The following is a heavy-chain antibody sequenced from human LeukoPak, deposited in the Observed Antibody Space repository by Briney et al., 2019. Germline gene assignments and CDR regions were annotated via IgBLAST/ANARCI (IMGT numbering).Heavy chain of an antibody. CDR3: ASLLYCSSTSCYHPSGQH. Sequence: SETLSLTCAVYGGSFSGYYWSWIRQPPGKGLEWIGEINHSGSTNYNPSLKSRVTMSVDTSKNQFSLKLSSVTAADTAVYYCASLLYCSSTSCYHPSGQHWGQGTLVTVSS. CDR2: INHSGST. V-gene: IGHV4-34*01. D-gene: IGHD2-2*01. CDR1: GGSFSGYY. J-gene: IGHJ1*01.